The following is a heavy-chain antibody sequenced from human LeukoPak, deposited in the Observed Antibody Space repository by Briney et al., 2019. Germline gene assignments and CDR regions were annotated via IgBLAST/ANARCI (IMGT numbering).Heavy chain of an antibody. CDR1: GASVSTYY. V-gene: IGHV4-4*07. CDR3: ARSLIPPTYWYFDS. J-gene: IGHJ4*02. CDR2: ISTSGST. D-gene: IGHD2-21*01. Sequence: SETLSLTCTVSGASVSTYYWSWIRQPAGKGLAWIGRISTSGSTNYNPSLKSRVTMSADTSKNQFSLKLSSVTAADTAVYYCARSLIPPTYWYFDSWGQGTLVTVSS.